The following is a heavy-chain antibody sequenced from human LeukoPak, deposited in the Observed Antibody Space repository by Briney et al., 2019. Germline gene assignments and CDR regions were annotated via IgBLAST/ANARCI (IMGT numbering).Heavy chain of an antibody. CDR2: ISSSSSYI. CDR1: GFTFSSYS. CDR3: AKTGTEDGYNIYFDH. Sequence: KPGGSLRLSCAASGFTFSSYSMNWVRQAPGKGLEWVSSISSSSSYIYYADSVKGRFTISRDNSKNTLYLQINSLRGEDTALYYCAKTGTEDGYNIYFDHWGQGTLVTVSS. V-gene: IGHV3-21*04. J-gene: IGHJ4*02. D-gene: IGHD5-24*01.